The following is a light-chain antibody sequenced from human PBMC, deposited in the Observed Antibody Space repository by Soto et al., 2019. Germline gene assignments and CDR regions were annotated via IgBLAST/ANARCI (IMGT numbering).Light chain of an antibody. J-gene: IGLJ1*01. CDR2: DVS. CDR3: CSYAGNSRV. V-gene: IGLV2-11*01. Sequence: QSALTQPRSVSGSPGQSVTLSCTGTSSDVGGYDYVSWYQQHPDKAPKLIIYDVSRRPSGVPDRFSGSKSDNTASLTISGLQAEDDADYYFCSYAGNSRVFGTGTKVTVL. CDR1: SSDVGGYDY.